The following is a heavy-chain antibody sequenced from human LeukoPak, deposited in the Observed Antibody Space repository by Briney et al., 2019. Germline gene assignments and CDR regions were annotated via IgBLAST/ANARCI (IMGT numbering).Heavy chain of an antibody. D-gene: IGHD3-3*01. Sequence: KSSETLPLTCTVSGGSISSSSYYWGWLRQPPGKGLEWIGYIYYSGSTNYNPSLKSRVTISVDTSKNQFSLKLSSVTAADTAVYYCARALTYYDFWSGYISGMDVWGQGTTVTVSS. CDR2: IYYSGST. CDR3: ARALTYYDFWSGYISGMDV. V-gene: IGHV4-61*05. J-gene: IGHJ6*02. CDR1: GGSISSSSYY.